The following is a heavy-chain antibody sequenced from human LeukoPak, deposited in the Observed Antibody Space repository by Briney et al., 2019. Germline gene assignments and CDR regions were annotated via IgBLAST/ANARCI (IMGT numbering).Heavy chain of an antibody. CDR3: ARAMRYSTTYSWFDP. D-gene: IGHD6-13*01. CDR1: GFTFSSYW. V-gene: IGHV3-7*01. Sequence: PGGSLRLSCAVSGFTFSSYWMSWVRQAPGKGLEWVANIKLDGSDKYYVDSVKGRFTISRDNAKNSLYPQMNSLRAEDTAVYYCARAMRYSTTYSWFDPWGQGTLVTVSS. CDR2: IKLDGSDK. J-gene: IGHJ5*02.